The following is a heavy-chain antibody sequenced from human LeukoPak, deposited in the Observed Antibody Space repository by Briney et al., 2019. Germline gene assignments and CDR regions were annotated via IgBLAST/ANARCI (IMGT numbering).Heavy chain of an antibody. Sequence: GRSLRLSCAASGFTFSDYGMHWVRQAPGKGLEWVAAISYDGSNEYFGDSLKGRSTISRDSSKNTLYLQMNRLRVEDTAVYYCVRGEYYSSSGMDVWGQGTTVTVSS. CDR2: ISYDGSNE. CDR1: GFTFSDYG. J-gene: IGHJ6*02. CDR3: VRGEYYSSSGMDV. V-gene: IGHV3-30*03. D-gene: IGHD3-10*01.